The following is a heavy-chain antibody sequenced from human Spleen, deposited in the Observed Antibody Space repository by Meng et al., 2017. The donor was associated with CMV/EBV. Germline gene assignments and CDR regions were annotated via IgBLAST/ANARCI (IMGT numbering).Heavy chain of an antibody. V-gene: IGHV3-48*04. CDR3: ARESRMEKFDSSSP. D-gene: IGHD3-22*01. CDR2: ISSSSSTI. J-gene: IGHJ5*02. Sequence: GKSLKISCAASGFTFSSYSMNWVRQAPGKGLEWVSYISSSSSTIYYADSVKGRFTISRDNAKNSLYLQMNSLRAEDTAVYYCARESRMEKFDSSSPWGQGTLVTVSS. CDR1: GFTFSSYS.